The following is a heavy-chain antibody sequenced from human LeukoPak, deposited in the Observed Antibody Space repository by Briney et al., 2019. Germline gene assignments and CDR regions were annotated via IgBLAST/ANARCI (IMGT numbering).Heavy chain of an antibody. V-gene: IGHV3-64D*06. CDR3: VKDRDSGYDSLDV. CDR1: GFTFSSYG. Sequence: GGSLRLSCSASGFTFSSYGMHWVRQAPGKGLEYVSAISRNGGKKYYTDSVTGRFTISRDNSKNTLYLQMSSLRAEDTAVYHCVKDRDSGYDSLDVWGQGTLVTVSS. CDR2: ISRNGGKK. J-gene: IGHJ4*02. D-gene: IGHD5-12*01.